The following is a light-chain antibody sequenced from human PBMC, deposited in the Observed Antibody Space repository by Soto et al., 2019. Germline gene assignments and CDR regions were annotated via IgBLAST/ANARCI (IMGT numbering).Light chain of an antibody. CDR3: QQYSSSWYT. J-gene: IGKJ2*01. CDR1: QSVSINS. CDR2: GAS. V-gene: IGKV3-20*01. Sequence: EVVLTQSPDTLPLSPGERATLSCRASQSVSINSLVWYQQKPGQPPRLLIYGASNRATGIPDRFSVSGSGTDFTLTISRLEPEDFAMYYCQQYSSSWYTFGQGTKVEVK.